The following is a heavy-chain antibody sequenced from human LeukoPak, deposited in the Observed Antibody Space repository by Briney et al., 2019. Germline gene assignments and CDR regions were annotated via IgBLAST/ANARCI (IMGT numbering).Heavy chain of an antibody. CDR2: IFTSGST. D-gene: IGHD4/OR15-4a*01. CDR1: GGSFTSDY. V-gene: IGHV4-4*07. Sequence: NPSETLSLTCTVSGGSFTSDYWSWIRQPAGKGLEWIGRIFTSGSTIYNPSLKGRVTILLDTSKNQFFLKLSSVTAADPAVYFCWRAGANDPWGQGTLVTVSS. CDR3: WRAGANDP. J-gene: IGHJ5*02.